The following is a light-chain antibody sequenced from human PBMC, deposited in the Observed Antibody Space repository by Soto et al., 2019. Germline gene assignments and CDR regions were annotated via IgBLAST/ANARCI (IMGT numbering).Light chain of an antibody. V-gene: IGKV3-20*01. J-gene: IGKJ4*01. CDR1: QSVSSSY. CDR2: GAS. CDR3: QQYGSSLLT. Sequence: EIVLTQSPGTLSLSPGERATLSCRASQSVSSSYLAWYQQKPGQAPRLLIYGASSRATGIPDRFSGSGSGTDFTLTISSLELEDFAGYYCQQYGSSLLTFGGGTKVEIK.